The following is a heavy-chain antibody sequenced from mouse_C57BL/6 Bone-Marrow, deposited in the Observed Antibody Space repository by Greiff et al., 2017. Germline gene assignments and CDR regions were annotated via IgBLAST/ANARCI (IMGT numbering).Heavy chain of an antibody. J-gene: IGHJ3*01. Sequence: VKLVESGGGLVKPGGSLKLSCAASGFTFSDSGMHWVRQAPEKGLEWVAYISSGSSTIYYADKVKGRFTISRDNAKNTRFLLLTSLRSEDTAMYYCARRAYGSSSWFAYWGQGTLVTVSA. D-gene: IGHD1-1*01. V-gene: IGHV5-17*01. CDR2: ISSGSSTI. CDR3: ARRAYGSSSWFAY. CDR1: GFTFSDSG.